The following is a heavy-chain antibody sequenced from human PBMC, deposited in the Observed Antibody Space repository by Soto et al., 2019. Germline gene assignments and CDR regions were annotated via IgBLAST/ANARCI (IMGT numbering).Heavy chain of an antibody. CDR3: AKDSKGWYSSGWSSFDY. CDR1: GFTFSSYG. CDR2: ISYDGSNK. Sequence: PGGSLRLSCAASGFTFSSYGMHWVRQAPGKGLEWVAVISYDGSNKYYADSVKGRFTISRDNSKNTLYLQMNSLRAEDTAVYYCAKDSKGWYSSGWSSFDYWGQGTLVTVSS. J-gene: IGHJ4*02. D-gene: IGHD6-19*01. V-gene: IGHV3-30*18.